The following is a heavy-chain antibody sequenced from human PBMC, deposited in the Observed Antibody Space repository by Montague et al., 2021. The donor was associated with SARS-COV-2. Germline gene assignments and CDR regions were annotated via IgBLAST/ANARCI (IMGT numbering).Heavy chain of an antibody. CDR3: ARGSSPSITMIVVVMPEFDY. Sequence: SLRLSCAASGFTFGSYAMHWVRQAPGKGLEWVAVISYDGSNKYYADSVRGRFTISRDNSKNTLYLQMNSLRAEDTAVYYCARGSSPSITMIVVVMPEFDYWGQGTLVAVSS. D-gene: IGHD3-22*01. CDR1: GFTFGSYA. CDR2: ISYDGSNK. V-gene: IGHV3-30-3*01. J-gene: IGHJ4*02.